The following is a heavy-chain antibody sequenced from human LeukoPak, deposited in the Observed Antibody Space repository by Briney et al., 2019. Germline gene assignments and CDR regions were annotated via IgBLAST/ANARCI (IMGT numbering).Heavy chain of an antibody. V-gene: IGHV1-8*01. D-gene: IGHD1-1*01. J-gene: IGHJ6*02. CDR2: MNPNSGAT. Sequence: ASVKVSCKASGYTFTSYDFNWLRQATGQGPERMGWMNPNSGATGYAQKFQGRITMTRSASINTAYMELTDLRAEDTAVYYCAKNGLERLPYYYYGMDVWGQGTTVTVSS. CDR3: AKNGLERLPYYYYGMDV. CDR1: GYTFTSYD.